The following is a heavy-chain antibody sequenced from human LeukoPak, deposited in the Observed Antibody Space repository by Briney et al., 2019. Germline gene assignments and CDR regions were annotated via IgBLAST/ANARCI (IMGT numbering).Heavy chain of an antibody. J-gene: IGHJ6*02. V-gene: IGHV1-69*01. Sequence: ASVKVSCKASGGTFISYAISWVRQAPGQGLEWMGGIIPIFGTANYAQKFQGRVTITADESTSTAYMELSSLRSEDTAVYYCARCTMTYEKDYYYYYGMDVWGQGTTVTVSS. CDR3: ARCTMTYEKDYYYYYGMDV. CDR2: IIPIFGTA. D-gene: IGHD3-3*01. CDR1: GGTFISYA.